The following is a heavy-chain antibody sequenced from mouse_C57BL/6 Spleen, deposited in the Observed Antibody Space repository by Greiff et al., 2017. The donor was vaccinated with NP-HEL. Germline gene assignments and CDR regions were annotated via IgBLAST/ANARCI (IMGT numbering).Heavy chain of an antibody. V-gene: IGHV1-55*01. Sequence: QVQLQQPGAELVKPGASVKMSCKASGYTFTSYWITWVKQRPGQGLEWIGDLYPGRGSTNSNEKFKRKATLTVDTSSSTAYMQLSSLTSEDSAVYYCARRKTGDYWGQGTTLTVSS. CDR2: LYPGRGST. CDR3: ARRKTGDY. CDR1: GYTFTSYW. D-gene: IGHD4-1*01. J-gene: IGHJ2*01.